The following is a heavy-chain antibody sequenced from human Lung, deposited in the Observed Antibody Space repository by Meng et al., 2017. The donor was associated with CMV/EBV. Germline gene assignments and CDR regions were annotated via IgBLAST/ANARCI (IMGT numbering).Heavy chain of an antibody. CDR2: ISGSGLTT. Sequence: SCAASGFTFSTYPMSWFRQAPGQGLEWVSHISGSGLTTYYADSVKGRFTISRDNAKNSLYLQMNSLRAEDTAVYYCARAMGRYCTNGVCSNYYYYYGMDVXGQGTTVTVSS. J-gene: IGHJ6*02. CDR1: GFTFSTYP. CDR3: ARAMGRYCTNGVCSNYYYYYGMDV. D-gene: IGHD2-8*01. V-gene: IGHV3-48*04.